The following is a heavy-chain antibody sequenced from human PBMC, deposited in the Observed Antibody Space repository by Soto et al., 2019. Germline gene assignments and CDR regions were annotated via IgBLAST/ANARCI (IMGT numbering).Heavy chain of an antibody. Sequence: QVYLVQSGAEVKKPGSSVTISCKASGGIFSSNTINWVRQAAVQGLEWMGGIIPLFGTANYAEKFQGGVTITPDKSTKTEYMELTSLRSEDTAVYYCASKAACGGDCYAFDSWGQGTLVTVSS. CDR3: ASKAACGGDCYAFDS. CDR1: GGIFSSNT. D-gene: IGHD2-21*02. J-gene: IGHJ4*02. V-gene: IGHV1-69*06. CDR2: IIPLFGTA.